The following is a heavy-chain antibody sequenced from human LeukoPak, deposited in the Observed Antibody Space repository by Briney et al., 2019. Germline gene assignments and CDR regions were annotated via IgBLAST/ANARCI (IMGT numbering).Heavy chain of an antibody. Sequence: PGGSLRLSCAASGFTFSSYSMNWVRQAPGKGLEWVSSISSSSSYIYYADSVKGRFTISRDNAKNSLYLQMNSLRAEDTAVYYCARTSLQITRGWFDPWGQGTLVTVSS. CDR2: ISSSSSYI. J-gene: IGHJ5*02. D-gene: IGHD3-16*01. V-gene: IGHV3-21*01. CDR3: ARTSLQITRGWFDP. CDR1: GFTFSSYS.